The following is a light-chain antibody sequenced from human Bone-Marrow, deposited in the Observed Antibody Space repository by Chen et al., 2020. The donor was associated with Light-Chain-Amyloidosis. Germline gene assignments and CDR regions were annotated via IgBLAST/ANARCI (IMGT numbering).Light chain of an antibody. Sequence: QSALTQPASVSGSPGQSITISCPGTSSDVGGYNFVSWYQQHPGKAPKLMIYDDSNRPSGVSNRFSGSKSGNTASLTISGLQAEDEADYYCSSYTSSSTLEFGGGTKLTVL. CDR3: SSYTSSSTLE. J-gene: IGLJ3*02. V-gene: IGLV2-14*01. CDR1: SSDVGGYNF. CDR2: DDS.